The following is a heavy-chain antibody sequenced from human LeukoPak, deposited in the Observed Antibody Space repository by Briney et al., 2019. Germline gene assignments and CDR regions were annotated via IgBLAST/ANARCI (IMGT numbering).Heavy chain of an antibody. CDR1: GFTFSSYA. V-gene: IGHV3-64*01. CDR3: ARLHKTAPDY. J-gene: IGHJ4*02. D-gene: IGHD4-11*01. Sequence: PGGSLRLSCAASGFTFSSYAMHWVRQAPGKGLEYVSAISSNGGSTYYANSVKGRFTISRDNAKNSLYLQMNSLRAEDTAVYYCARLHKTAPDYWGQGTLVTVSS. CDR2: ISSNGGST.